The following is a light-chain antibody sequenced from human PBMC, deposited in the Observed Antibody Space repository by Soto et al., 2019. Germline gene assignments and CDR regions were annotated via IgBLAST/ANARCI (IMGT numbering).Light chain of an antibody. Sequence: DIQMTQSPSSLSASLGERVSVTCRASHTISNYLNWYQQKSGRAPELLVYAASNLQSGVPSRFTGSGSGTHFTLTISGLEPADFATYFCQQSYNTPITFGQGTRLEIK. CDR1: HTISNY. CDR2: AAS. V-gene: IGKV1-39*01. CDR3: QQSYNTPIT. J-gene: IGKJ5*01.